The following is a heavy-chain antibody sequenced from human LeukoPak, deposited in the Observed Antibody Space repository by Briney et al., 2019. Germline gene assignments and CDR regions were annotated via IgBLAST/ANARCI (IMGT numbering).Heavy chain of an antibody. Sequence: GGSLRLSCVASGFTFSNPWMSWVPQAPGKGLDWVGRIKSKIDGGTIDYGAPVKGRFTISRDDSRNTLYLQMNSLKTEDTAVYYCTTRCQDGCWGQGTLVTVS. J-gene: IGHJ4*02. CDR3: TTRCQDGC. CDR1: GFTFSNPW. CDR2: IKSKIDGGTI. V-gene: IGHV3-15*01. D-gene: IGHD2-8*01.